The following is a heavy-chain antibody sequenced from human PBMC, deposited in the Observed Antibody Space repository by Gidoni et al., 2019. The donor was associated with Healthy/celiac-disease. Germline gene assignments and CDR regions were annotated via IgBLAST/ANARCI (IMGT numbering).Heavy chain of an antibody. Sequence: EVQLLESGGGLVQPGGSLRLSCAASGFPFSSYAMSWVRQAPGKGLGWVSAISGSGGSTYYADSVKGRFTISRDNSKNTLYLQMNSLRAEDTAVYYCASEETGLTGLLDYWGQGTLVTVSS. CDR1: GFPFSSYA. J-gene: IGHJ4*02. V-gene: IGHV3-23*01. CDR2: ISGSGGST. D-gene: IGHD2-21*02. CDR3: ASEETGLTGLLDY.